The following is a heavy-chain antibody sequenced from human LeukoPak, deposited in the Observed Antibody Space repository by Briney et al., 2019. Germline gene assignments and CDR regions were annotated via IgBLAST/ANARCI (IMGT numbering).Heavy chain of an antibody. CDR3: ARTRDSSSWYTSPFDY. J-gene: IGHJ4*02. D-gene: IGHD6-13*01. Sequence: SETLSLTCTVSGGSISSSSYYWGWIRQPPGKGLEWIGSIYYSGSTYYNPSLKSRVTISVDTSKNQFSLKLSSVTAADTAVYYCARTRDSSSWYTSPFDYWGQGTLVTVSS. CDR2: IYYSGST. CDR1: GGSISSSSYY. V-gene: IGHV4-39*07.